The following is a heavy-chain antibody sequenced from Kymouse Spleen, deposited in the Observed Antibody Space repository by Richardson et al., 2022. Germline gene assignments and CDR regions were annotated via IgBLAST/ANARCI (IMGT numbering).Heavy chain of an antibody. CDR2: INHSGST. J-gene: IGHJ5*02. D-gene: IGHD4-23*01. V-gene: IGHV4-34*01. Sequence: QVQLQQWGAGLLKPSETLSLTCAVYGGSFSGYYWSWIRQPPGKGLEWIGEINHSGSTNYNPSLKSRVTISVDTSKNQFSLKLSSVTAADTAVYYCALYGGNSGWFDPWGQGTLVTVSS. CDR1: GGSFSGYY. CDR3: ALYGGNSGWFDP.